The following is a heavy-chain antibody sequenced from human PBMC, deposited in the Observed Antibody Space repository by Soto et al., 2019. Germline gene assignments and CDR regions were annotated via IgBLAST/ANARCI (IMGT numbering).Heavy chain of an antibody. CDR3: AKKVNSGSGSQFFDY. V-gene: IGHV3-23*01. Sequence: VQLRESGGGVVQPGGSLTLSSVTSGFIFSSYSMSWVRQAPGKGLEWVSGFRSGGDDDTTYYADSVRGRFTISRDNSKNTLFLQMNSLRAEDTAIYYCAKKVNSGSGSQFFDYWGQGTLVTVSS. J-gene: IGHJ4*02. CDR1: GFIFSSYS. D-gene: IGHD3-10*01. CDR2: FRSGGDDDTT.